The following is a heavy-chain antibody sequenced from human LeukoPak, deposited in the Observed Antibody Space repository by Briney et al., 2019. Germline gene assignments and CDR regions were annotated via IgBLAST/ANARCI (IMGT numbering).Heavy chain of an antibody. CDR3: AKSGGSGTYPNWFDS. CDR2: ISSGGAGT. J-gene: IGHJ5*01. Sequence: PGGSLRLSCAASVFTFSNSAMNWVRQAPGKGLEWVSTISSGGAGTHYADSVKGRFSISRDNSKNTLYLQMNSLRAEDTAVYYCAKSGGSGTYPNWFDSWGQGTLVTVSS. D-gene: IGHD3-10*01. V-gene: IGHV3-23*01. CDR1: VFTFSNSA.